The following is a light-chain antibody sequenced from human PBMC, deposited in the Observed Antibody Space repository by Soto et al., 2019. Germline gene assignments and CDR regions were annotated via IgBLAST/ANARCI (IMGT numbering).Light chain of an antibody. CDR2: AAS. Sequence: AIRMTQSPSSLSASTGDRVTMTCRASQGISSYLAWYQQQPGKAPKLLIYAASTLQSGVPSRFSGSGSGTDFTLTISCLQSEDFETYYCQQYYSYPLTFGGGTKVEIK. V-gene: IGKV1-8*01. J-gene: IGKJ4*01. CDR3: QQYYSYPLT. CDR1: QGISSY.